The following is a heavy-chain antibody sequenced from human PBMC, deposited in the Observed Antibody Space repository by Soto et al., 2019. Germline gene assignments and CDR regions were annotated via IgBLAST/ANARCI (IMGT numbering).Heavy chain of an antibody. CDR3: ARDEVFKAAAATRAKDY. CDR2: ISSSGSTI. J-gene: IGHJ4*02. CDR1: GFTFSDYY. Sequence: PGGSLRLSCAASGFTFSDYYMSWIRQAPGKGLERVSYISSSGSTIYYADSVKGRFTISRDNAKNSLYLQMNSLRAEDTAVYYCARDEVFKAAAATRAKDYWGQGTLVTVSS. D-gene: IGHD6-13*01. V-gene: IGHV3-11*01.